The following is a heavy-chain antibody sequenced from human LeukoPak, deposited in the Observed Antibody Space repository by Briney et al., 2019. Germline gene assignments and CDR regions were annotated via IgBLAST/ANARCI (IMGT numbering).Heavy chain of an antibody. Sequence: GGSLRLSCAASGFTFSSYGMHWVRQAPGKGLEWVAVISYDGSNKYYADSVKGRFTISRDNSKNTLYLQMNSLRAENTAVYYCAKAASSRASSGYYLTDGGDYWGQGTLDTVSS. J-gene: IGHJ4*02. D-gene: IGHD3-22*01. V-gene: IGHV3-30*18. CDR3: AKAASSRASSGYYLTDGGDY. CDR1: GFTFSSYG. CDR2: ISYDGSNK.